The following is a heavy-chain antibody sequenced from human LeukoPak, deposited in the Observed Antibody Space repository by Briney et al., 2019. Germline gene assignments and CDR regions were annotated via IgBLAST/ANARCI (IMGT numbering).Heavy chain of an antibody. CDR2: ISGSGGST. J-gene: IGHJ4*02. CDR1: GFTFSSYA. CDR3: AKEVVVYGACDY. D-gene: IGHD2-8*02. Sequence: TGGSLRLSCAASGFTFSSYAMSWVRQAPGKGLEWVAAISGSGGSTYYADSVKGRFTISRDNSKNTLYLHMTSLRAEDTAVYYCAKEVVVYGACDYWGQGTLVTVSS. V-gene: IGHV3-23*01.